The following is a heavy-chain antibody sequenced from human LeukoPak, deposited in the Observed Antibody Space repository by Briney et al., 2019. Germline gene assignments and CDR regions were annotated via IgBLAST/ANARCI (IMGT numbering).Heavy chain of an antibody. CDR2: IIPMFGTT. V-gene: IGHV1-69*13. CDR1: GGTFSSYP. CDR3: ARVTQRDSNLYGMDV. D-gene: IGHD4-11*01. J-gene: IGHJ6*02. Sequence: GASVKVSCKASGGTFSSYPISWVRQAPGQGLAWMGGIIPMFGTTNYALKFQGRVTITADESTSTAYMELSSLESEDTAVYYCARVTQRDSNLYGMDVWGQGTTVTVPS.